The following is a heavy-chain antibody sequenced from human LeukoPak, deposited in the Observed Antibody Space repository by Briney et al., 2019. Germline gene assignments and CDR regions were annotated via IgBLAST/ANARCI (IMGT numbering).Heavy chain of an antibody. D-gene: IGHD2-8*01. Sequence: SQTLSLTCAISGDSVSSNNAAWNWIRQSPSRGLEWLGRTYYRSKWYSDYAVSVKSRITINPDTSKNQFSLKLSSVTAADTAVYYCARGLLMIDYWGQGTLVTVSS. CDR2: TYYRSKWYS. J-gene: IGHJ4*02. CDR3: ARGLLMIDY. V-gene: IGHV6-1*01. CDR1: GDSVSSNNAA.